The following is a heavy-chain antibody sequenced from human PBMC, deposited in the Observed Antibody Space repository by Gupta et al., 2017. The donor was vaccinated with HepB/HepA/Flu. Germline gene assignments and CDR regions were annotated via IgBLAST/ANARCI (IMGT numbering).Heavy chain of an antibody. V-gene: IGHV4-39*01. D-gene: IGHD3-22*01. J-gene: IGHJ4*02. Sequence: QLQLQESGPGLVKPSETLSLTCTVSGGSIRSSSYYWGWIRQPPGKGLEWIGSIYYSGSTYYNPSLKSRVTIAVDTSKNQFSLKLSSVTAADTAVYYCARLERWGGYYYDYWGQGTLVTVSS. CDR2: IYYSGST. CDR3: ARLERWGGYYYDY. CDR1: GGSIRSSSYY.